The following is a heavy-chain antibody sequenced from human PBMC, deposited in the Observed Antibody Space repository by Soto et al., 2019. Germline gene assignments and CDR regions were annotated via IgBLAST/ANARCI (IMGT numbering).Heavy chain of an antibody. V-gene: IGHV3-23*01. CDR3: AKNWDTTSSSSSH. CDR2: ISGSGGST. Sequence: EVQLLESGGGVVQPGGSLRLSCAASGFTFSTYAMSWVRQAPGKGLEWVSAISGSGGSTYYADSVKGRFTISRDKSKKTLDLQMNSLRAEDTAVYYCAKNWDTTSSSSSHWGQGTLVTVSS. D-gene: IGHD6-6*01. CDR1: GFTFSTYA. J-gene: IGHJ4*02.